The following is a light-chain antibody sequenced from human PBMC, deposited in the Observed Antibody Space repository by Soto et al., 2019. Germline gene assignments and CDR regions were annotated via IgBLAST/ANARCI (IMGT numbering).Light chain of an antibody. Sequence: DIQMTQSPSTLSASVGDRVTITCRASQSISSWLAWYQQKPGKAPKLLIYDASSLESVVPSRFSGSGSGTEFTLTISSLQPDDFATYYYQQYNSYSHTFGQGTKLEIK. V-gene: IGKV1-5*01. CDR3: QQYNSYSHT. CDR1: QSISSW. CDR2: DAS. J-gene: IGKJ2*01.